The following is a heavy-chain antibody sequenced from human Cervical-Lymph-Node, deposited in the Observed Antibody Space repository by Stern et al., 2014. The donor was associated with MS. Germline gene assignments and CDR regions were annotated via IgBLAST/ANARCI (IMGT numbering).Heavy chain of an antibody. CDR2: IKSDGSST. V-gene: IGHV3-74*01. CDR1: GFTFSTYW. CDR3: TRDLDFDY. Sequence: EVQLVQSGGGLVQPGGSLRLSCAASGFTFSTYWMHWVRPAPGKGLVWVSRIKSDGSSTSYADSVKGRFTISRDNAKNTLYLQMNSLRVEDTAVYYCTRDLDFDYWGQGTLVTVSS. J-gene: IGHJ4*02.